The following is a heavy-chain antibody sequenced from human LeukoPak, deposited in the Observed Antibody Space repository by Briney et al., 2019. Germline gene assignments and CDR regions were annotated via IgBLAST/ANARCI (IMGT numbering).Heavy chain of an antibody. V-gene: IGHV5-51*04. Sequence: GESLKISCKGSGYSLTSYWIGWVRPMPGKGLEGMGIIYPGDSGTRYSPSFQGQVTISADQPISTAYLQWSSLKASDTAMYYCATVGGYDHFDYWGQGTLVTVSS. CDR2: IYPGDSGT. J-gene: IGHJ4*02. CDR3: ATVGGYDHFDY. CDR1: GYSLTSYW. D-gene: IGHD5-12*01.